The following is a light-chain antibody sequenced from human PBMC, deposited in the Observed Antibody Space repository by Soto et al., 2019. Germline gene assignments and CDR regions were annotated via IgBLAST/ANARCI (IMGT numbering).Light chain of an antibody. CDR2: EVS. V-gene: IGLV2-23*02. CDR3: CSDAGSSTYV. Sequence: QSVLTQPASVSGSPGQSITISCTRTNSDVGSYNFVSWYQQHPGKAPKVMIFEVSKWPSGVSDRFSGSKSGNTASLTISGLQAEDEADYYCCSDAGSSTYVFGTGTKVTVL. J-gene: IGLJ1*01. CDR1: NSDVGSYNF.